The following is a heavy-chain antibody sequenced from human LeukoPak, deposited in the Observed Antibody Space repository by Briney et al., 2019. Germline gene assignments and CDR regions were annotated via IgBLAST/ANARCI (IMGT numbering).Heavy chain of an antibody. CDR2: IYSGGST. J-gene: IGHJ2*01. D-gene: IGHD5-18*01. V-gene: IGHV3-53*01. CDR1: GFTVSSNY. CDR3: ARGGYSYGNYYWYFDL. Sequence: PGGSLRLSCAASGFTVSSNYMSWVRQAPGKGLEWVSFIYSGGSTYYADSVKGRFTISRDSSKNTLYLQMNSLRAEDTAVYYCARGGYSYGNYYWYFDLWGRGTLVTVSS.